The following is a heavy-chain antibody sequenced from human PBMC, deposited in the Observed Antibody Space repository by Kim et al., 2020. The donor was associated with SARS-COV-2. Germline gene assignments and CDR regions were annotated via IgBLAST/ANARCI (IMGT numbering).Heavy chain of an antibody. CDR3: AKDHWGDSPTYYYYYGMDV. D-gene: IGHD2-21*02. CDR2: ISGSGGST. Sequence: GGSLRLSCAASGFTFSSYAMSWVRQAPGKGLEWVSAISGSGGSTYYADSVKGRFTISRDNSKNTLYLQMNSLRAEDTAVYYCAKDHWGDSPTYYYYYGMDVWGQGTTVTVSS. CDR1: GFTFSSYA. V-gene: IGHV3-23*01. J-gene: IGHJ6*02.